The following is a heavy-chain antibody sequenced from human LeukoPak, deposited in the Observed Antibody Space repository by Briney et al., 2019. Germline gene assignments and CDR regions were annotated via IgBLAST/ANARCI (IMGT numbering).Heavy chain of an antibody. CDR2: IYRSGVT. CDR1: GVSISSGDYH. Sequence: SETLSLTCSVSGVSISSGDYHWAWIRQPPGEGLEWIGSIYRSGVTSYNPSLKSRLTISVYTFNDQFSLKLSSVTATDMAVYYCARQIGGFRWAFDSWGQGTLVTVSS. CDR3: ARQIGGFRWAFDS. V-gene: IGHV4-39*01. D-gene: IGHD2/OR15-2a*01. J-gene: IGHJ4*02.